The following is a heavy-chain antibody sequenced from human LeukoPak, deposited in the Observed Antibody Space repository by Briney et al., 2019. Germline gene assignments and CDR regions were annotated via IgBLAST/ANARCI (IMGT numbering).Heavy chain of an antibody. CDR2: ISSSNNYI. V-gene: IGHV3-21*01. J-gene: IGHJ4*02. Sequence: GGSLGLSCAASGFTFSSYRMNWVRQAPGKGLEWVSSISSSNNYIYYADSVKGRFTISRDNAKNSVYLQMNSLRAEDTVVYYCAREAAYGSGSFDYWGQGTLVTVSS. CDR3: AREAAYGSGSFDY. CDR1: GFTFSSYR. D-gene: IGHD3-10*01.